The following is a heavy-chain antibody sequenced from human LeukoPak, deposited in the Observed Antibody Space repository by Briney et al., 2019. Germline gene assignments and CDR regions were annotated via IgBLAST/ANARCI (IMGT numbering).Heavy chain of an antibody. CDR1: RFTLSTYA. CDR3: AKDPVGRNPPYYFDY. Sequence: PLGSLRLSCAASRFTLSTYAVNWVRQATGQGLEWVSSISDSGGRTYYADSVKGRFTLLRDNPKTTLYPQINSLRAEDTAMYYCAKDPVGRNPPYYFDYWGRGTLVTVSS. V-gene: IGHV3-23*01. CDR2: ISDSGGRT. J-gene: IGHJ4*02. D-gene: IGHD4-23*01.